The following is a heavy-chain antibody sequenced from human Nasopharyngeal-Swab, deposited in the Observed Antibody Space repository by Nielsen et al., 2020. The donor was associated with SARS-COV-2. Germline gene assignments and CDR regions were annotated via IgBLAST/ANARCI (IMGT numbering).Heavy chain of an antibody. V-gene: IGHV3-21*01. Sequence: ETLSLTCAASGFTCSSYSMNWVRQAPGKGLEWVSSISSSSSYIYYADSVKGRFTISRDNAKNSLYLQMNSLRAEDTAVYYCARSGELRFLEWLNTRPDYWGQGTLVTVSS. CDR3: ARSGELRFLEWLNTRPDY. J-gene: IGHJ4*02. CDR1: GFTCSSYS. D-gene: IGHD3-3*01. CDR2: ISSSSSYI.